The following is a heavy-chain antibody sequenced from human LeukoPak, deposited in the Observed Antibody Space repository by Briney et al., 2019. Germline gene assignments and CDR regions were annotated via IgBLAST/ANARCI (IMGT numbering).Heavy chain of an antibody. J-gene: IGHJ4*02. D-gene: IGHD3-22*01. CDR2: INPNSGGT. Sequence: EASVKVSCKASGYTFTGYYMHWVRQAPGQGLEWMGWINPNSGGTNYAQKFQGRVTMTRDTSISTAYMELSRLRSDDTAVYYCARDIPYYYYDSSGYAYWGQGTLVTVSS. CDR3: ARDIPYYYYDSSGYAY. CDR1: GYTFTGYY. V-gene: IGHV1-2*02.